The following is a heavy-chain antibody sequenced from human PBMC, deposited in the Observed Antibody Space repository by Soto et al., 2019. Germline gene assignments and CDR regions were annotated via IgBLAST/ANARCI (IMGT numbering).Heavy chain of an antibody. V-gene: IGHV3-23*01. CDR1: GSTFSSYA. CDR3: AKFWPLSSYYASSGSDWFDP. Sequence: ESLGLSFAASGSTFSSYAVSWVRQAPGKGLECVSAISGSGGSTYYADSVKGRFTISRDNSKNTLYLQMNSLRAEDTAVYYCAKFWPLSSYYASSGSDWFDPCGQRTLVTVSS. D-gene: IGHD3-22*01. J-gene: IGHJ5*02. CDR2: ISGSGGST.